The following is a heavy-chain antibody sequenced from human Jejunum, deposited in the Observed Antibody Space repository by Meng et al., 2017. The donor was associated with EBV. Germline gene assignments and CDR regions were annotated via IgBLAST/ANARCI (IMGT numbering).Heavy chain of an antibody. CDR2: IYHGGGT. CDR3: AGNGYYALEY. CDR1: GGSISDNDW. J-gene: IGHJ4*02. D-gene: IGHD3-22*01. V-gene: IGHV4-4*02. Sequence: QVRLLESGPILEKPSGTLSLTSVVSGGSISDNDWWSWVRQPPGKGLEWLGEIYHGGGTNYNPSLESRVTISVDKSKNQFSLKLNSVTVADTAVYYCAGNGYYALEYWGPGSLVTVSS.